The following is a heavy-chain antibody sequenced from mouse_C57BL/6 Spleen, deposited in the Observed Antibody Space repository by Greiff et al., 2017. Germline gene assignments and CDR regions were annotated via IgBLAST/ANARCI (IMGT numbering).Heavy chain of an antibody. CDR3: ASPYPWFAY. D-gene: IGHD2-10*01. V-gene: IGHV1-26*01. CDR1: GYTFTDYY. J-gene: IGHJ3*01. Sequence: EVQLQQSGPELVKPGASVKISCKASGYTFTDYYMNWVKQSHGKSLEWIGAINPNNGGTSYNQKFKGKATLTVDKSSSTAYMELRSLTSEDSAVYYCASPYPWFAYWGQGTLVTVSA. CDR2: INPNNGGT.